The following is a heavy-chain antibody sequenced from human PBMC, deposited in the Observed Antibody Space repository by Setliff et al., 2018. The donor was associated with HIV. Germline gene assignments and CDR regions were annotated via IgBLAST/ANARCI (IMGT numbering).Heavy chain of an antibody. CDR1: GGSISSYY. Sequence: TLSLTCTVSGGSISSYYWSWIRQPPGKGLEWIGYIYYSGSTNYNPSLKSRVTISVDTSKNQFSLRLSSVTAADTAVYYCARERGSSSGYYYYGMDVWGQGTTVTVSS. CDR2: IYYSGST. CDR3: ARERGSSSGYYYYGMDV. V-gene: IGHV4-59*08. D-gene: IGHD6-6*01. J-gene: IGHJ6*02.